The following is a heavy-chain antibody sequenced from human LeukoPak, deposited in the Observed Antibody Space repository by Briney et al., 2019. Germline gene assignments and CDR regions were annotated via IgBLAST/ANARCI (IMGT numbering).Heavy chain of an antibody. D-gene: IGHD2-2*01. CDR1: GGSISSGSYY. CDR2: IYTSGST. CDR3: ARHYCSSVSCQGQVGEAGFFDY. Sequence: SETLSLTCTVSGGSISSGSYYWSWIRQPAGKGLEWIGRIYTSGSTHYSPSLRSRVTISVDTSKNQFSLKPSSVTAADTAVYYCARHYCSSVSCQGQVGEAGFFDYWGQGTLVTVSS. V-gene: IGHV4-61*02. J-gene: IGHJ4*02.